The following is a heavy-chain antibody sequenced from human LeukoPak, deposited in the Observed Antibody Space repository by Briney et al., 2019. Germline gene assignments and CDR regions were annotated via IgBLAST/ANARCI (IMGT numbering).Heavy chain of an antibody. CDR3: ARDLYRTDSGYSYYGMDV. V-gene: IGHV1-2*04. Sequence: ASVKVSCKASGGTFISYAISWVRQAPGQGLEWMGWINPNSGGTNYAQKFQGWVTMTRDTSISTAYMELSRLRSDDTAVYYCARDLYRTDSGYSYYGMDVWGQGTTVTVSS. CDR1: GGTFISYA. CDR2: INPNSGGT. D-gene: IGHD3-22*01. J-gene: IGHJ6*02.